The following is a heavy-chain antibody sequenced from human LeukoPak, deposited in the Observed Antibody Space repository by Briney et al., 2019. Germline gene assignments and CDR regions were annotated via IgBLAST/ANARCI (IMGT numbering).Heavy chain of an antibody. D-gene: IGHD2-2*01. CDR2: IIPIFDTA. V-gene: IGHV1-69*08. Sequence: ASVKVSCKASGGTFSSYTINWVRQAPGQGLEWMGSIIPIFDTAHYAQNFQGRVTITADKSKNTAYLELSSLRSEDTAVYYCARRYCTSTSCSLDVWGQGTTVTVSS. J-gene: IGHJ6*02. CDR3: ARRYCTSTSCSLDV. CDR1: GGTFSSYT.